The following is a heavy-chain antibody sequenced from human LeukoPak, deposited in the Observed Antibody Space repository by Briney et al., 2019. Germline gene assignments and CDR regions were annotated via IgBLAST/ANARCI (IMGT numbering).Heavy chain of an antibody. J-gene: IGHJ4*02. Sequence: SETLSLTCTVSGGSFNTYYWSWIRQPPGKGLEWIGYIYYSGSTNYNPSLKSRVTISVDTSKNQFSLKLSSVTAADTAVYYCARMGYSSSWYVDYWGQGTLVTVSS. V-gene: IGHV4-59*08. D-gene: IGHD6-13*01. CDR1: GGSFNTYY. CDR3: ARMGYSSSWYVDY. CDR2: IYYSGST.